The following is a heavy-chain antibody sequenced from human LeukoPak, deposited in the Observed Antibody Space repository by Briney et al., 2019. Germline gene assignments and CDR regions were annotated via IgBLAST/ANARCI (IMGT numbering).Heavy chain of an antibody. CDR2: IIPILGIA. V-gene: IGHV1-69*04. D-gene: IGHD2-2*01. Sequence: ASVKVSCKASGGTFSSYAISWVRQAPGQGLEWMGRIIPILGIANYAQKFQGRVTITADKSTSTAYMELSSLRAEDTAVYYCAKDPESNIVVVPAAPPYPWGQGTLVTVSS. CDR3: AKDPESNIVVVPAAPPYP. CDR1: GGTFSSYA. J-gene: IGHJ5*02.